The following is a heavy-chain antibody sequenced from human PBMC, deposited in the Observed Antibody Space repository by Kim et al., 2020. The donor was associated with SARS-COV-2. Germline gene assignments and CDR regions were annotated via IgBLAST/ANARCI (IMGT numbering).Heavy chain of an antibody. Sequence: SETLSLTCTVSGGSISSGGYYWSWIRQHPGKGLEWIGYIYYSGSTYYNPSLKSRVTISVDTSKNQFSLKLSSVTAADTAVYYCARVSLLGKKGEVGFDYWGQGTLVTVSS. V-gene: IGHV4-31*03. D-gene: IGHD1-26*01. CDR2: IYYSGST. CDR3: ARVSLLGKKGEVGFDY. CDR1: GGSISSGGYY. J-gene: IGHJ4*02.